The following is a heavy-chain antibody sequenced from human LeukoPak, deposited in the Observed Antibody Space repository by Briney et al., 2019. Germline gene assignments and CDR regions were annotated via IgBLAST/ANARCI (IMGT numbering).Heavy chain of an antibody. J-gene: IGHJ4*02. CDR2: IYYSGST. V-gene: IGHV4-59*01. D-gene: IGHD3-3*01. CDR1: GGSISSYY. CDR3: ARAYDFWPFDY. Sequence: SETLSLTCTVSGGSISSYYWNWIRQPPGKGLEWIGYIYYSGSTNYNPSLKSRVNISVDTSKNQFSLKLSSVTAADTAVYYCARAYDFWPFDYWGQGTLVTVSS.